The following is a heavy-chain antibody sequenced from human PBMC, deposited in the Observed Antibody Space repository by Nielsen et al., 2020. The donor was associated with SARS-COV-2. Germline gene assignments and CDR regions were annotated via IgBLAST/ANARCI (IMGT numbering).Heavy chain of an antibody. Sequence: ASVKVSCKASGYTFTGYYMHWVRQAPGQGLEWMGWINPNSGGTNYAQKFQGWVTMTRDTSISTAYMELSRLRSDDTAVYYCARGAGSTDVLRFLEWSNYYYYMDVWGKGTTVTVSS. CDR2: INPNSGGT. V-gene: IGHV1-2*04. CDR1: GYTFTGYY. D-gene: IGHD3-3*01. J-gene: IGHJ6*03. CDR3: ARGAGSTDVLRFLEWSNYYYYMDV.